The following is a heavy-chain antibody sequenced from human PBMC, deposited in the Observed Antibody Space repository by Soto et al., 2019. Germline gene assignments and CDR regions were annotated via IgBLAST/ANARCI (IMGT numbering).Heavy chain of an antibody. D-gene: IGHD4-17*01. CDR2: IYYSGST. V-gene: IGHV4-59*01. Sequence: PSETXSLTCTVSGGSISSYYWSWIRQPPGKGLEWIGYIYYSGSTNYNPSLKSRVTISVDTSKNQFSLKLSSVTAADTAVYYCARSPRGYGHYDVRFGTRFDPWGQRPLVTVSS. CDR3: ARSPRGYGHYDVRFGTRFDP. J-gene: IGHJ5*02. CDR1: GGSISSYY.